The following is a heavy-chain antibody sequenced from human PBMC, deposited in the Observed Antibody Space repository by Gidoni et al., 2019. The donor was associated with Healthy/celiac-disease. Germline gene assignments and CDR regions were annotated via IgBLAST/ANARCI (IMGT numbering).Heavy chain of an antibody. CDR3: ASSYVDTAMVSAFDI. V-gene: IGHV5-51*01. CDR1: GYSFTSYW. D-gene: IGHD5-18*01. J-gene: IGHJ3*02. CDR2: IYPGDSDT. Sequence: EVQLVQSGAEVKKPGESLKISCKGSGYSFTSYWIGWVRQVPGNGLEWLGIIYPGDSDTRYSPSFQGQVTISADKSISTAYLQWSSLKASDTAMYYCASSYVDTAMVSAFDIWGQGTMVTVSS.